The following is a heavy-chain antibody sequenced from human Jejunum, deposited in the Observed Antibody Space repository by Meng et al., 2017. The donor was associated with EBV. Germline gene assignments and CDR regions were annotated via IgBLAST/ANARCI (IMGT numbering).Heavy chain of an antibody. CDR3: ARGGPDFGDYVPFDY. CDR1: GDSITRGAYL. J-gene: IGHJ4*02. Sequence: LERKVSRSGLVKPSQTLSLTCALSGDSITRGAYLVSWIRQPPGKGLEWIGNIYHIGSTYYNPSLKSRVTISVDRSKNQFSQKLTSVTAADTAVYYCARGGPDFGDYVPFDYWGQGTLVTVSS. D-gene: IGHD4-17*01. CDR2: IYHIGST. V-gene: IGHV4-30-2*01.